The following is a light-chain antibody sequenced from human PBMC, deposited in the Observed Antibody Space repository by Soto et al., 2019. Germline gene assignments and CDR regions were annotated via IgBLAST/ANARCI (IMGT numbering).Light chain of an antibody. CDR2: DVN. J-gene: IGLJ3*02. CDR3: SSYTSNNTRPWV. CDR1: SSDVGGYNY. Sequence: QSALTQPASVSGSPGQSITISCTGTSSDVGGYNYVSWYQQHPGKAPKLMIYDVNNRPSGVSNRFSGSKSGNTASLTISGLQAEDEADYCCSSYTSNNTRPWVFVGGTKVTVL. V-gene: IGLV2-14*03.